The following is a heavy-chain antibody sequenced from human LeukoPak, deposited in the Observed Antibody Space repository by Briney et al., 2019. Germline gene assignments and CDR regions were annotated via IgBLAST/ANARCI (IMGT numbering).Heavy chain of an antibody. CDR2: IHPPSGGT. Sequence: GASVKVSCKASGYTFTDYYIHWVRQAPGQGLEWMGWIHPPSGGTNYAEKLQGRVTMTRDTSISTAYMELTRLTSDDAGVYYCVRDSGWLQVDYWGQGTLLTVSS. D-gene: IGHD5-24*01. CDR3: VRDSGWLQVDY. CDR1: GYTFTDYY. J-gene: IGHJ4*02. V-gene: IGHV1-2*02.